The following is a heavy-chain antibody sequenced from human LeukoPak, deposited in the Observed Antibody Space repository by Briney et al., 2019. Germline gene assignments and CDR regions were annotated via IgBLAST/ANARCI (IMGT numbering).Heavy chain of an antibody. D-gene: IGHD3-22*01. V-gene: IGHV1-8*02. Sequence: ASVNVSCKASGYTFTSYDINWVRQATGQGLEWMGWMNPNSGNTGYAQKLQGRVTMTTDTSTSTAYMELRSLRSDDTAVYYCARDYYDSSGYFDYWGQGTLVTVSS. CDR3: ARDYYDSSGYFDY. CDR2: MNPNSGNT. J-gene: IGHJ4*02. CDR1: GYTFTSYD.